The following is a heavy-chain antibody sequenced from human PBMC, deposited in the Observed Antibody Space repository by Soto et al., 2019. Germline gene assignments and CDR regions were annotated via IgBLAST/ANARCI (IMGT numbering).Heavy chain of an antibody. J-gene: IGHJ5*01. CDR2: ISGSGDST. CDR1: GFIFRSYA. CDR3: AKAGIGGFRGWDTFNWFDS. V-gene: IGHV3-23*01. D-gene: IGHD5-18*01. Sequence: DVQLLESGGGLVQPGGSLRLSCAASGFIFRSYAMNWVRQAPGKGLERVSGISGSGDSTYYADAVRGRFTISRDNAKNTLFLQMNSLRDDDTALYYCAKAGIGGFRGWDTFNWFDSWGKGILVTVSS.